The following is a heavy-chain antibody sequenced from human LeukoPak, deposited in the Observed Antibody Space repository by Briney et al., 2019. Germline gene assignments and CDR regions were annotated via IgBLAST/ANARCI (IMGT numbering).Heavy chain of an antibody. CDR2: ISSGMSYI. V-gene: IGHV3-21*01. CDR3: ARDQDDVLTFPDAFDY. J-gene: IGHJ4*02. D-gene: IGHD3-9*01. Sequence: PGGSLRLSCAASGLSFGSYGMHWVRQAPGKGLEWVSSISSGMSYIHYADSVKGRFTISRDNAKNSLYLQMNSLRAEDTAVYHCARDQDDVLTFPDAFDYWGQGTLVTVSS. CDR1: GLSFGSYG.